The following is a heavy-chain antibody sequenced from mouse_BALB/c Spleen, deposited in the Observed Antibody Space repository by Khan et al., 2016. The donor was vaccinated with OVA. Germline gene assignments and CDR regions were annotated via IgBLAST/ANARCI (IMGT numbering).Heavy chain of an antibody. J-gene: IGHJ3*01. Sequence: ELVESGGGLVKPGGSLKLSCAASGFSFRDYYMYWIRQTPEERLEWVATISDGGGSTYYPDSVKGRFTISRDNAENNLYLQMSSLKSEDTAKYYCARAGYGGFAYWGQGTLVTVSA. V-gene: IGHV5-4*02. CDR3: ARAGYGGFAY. D-gene: IGHD1-1*02. CDR1: GFSFRDYY. CDR2: ISDGGGST.